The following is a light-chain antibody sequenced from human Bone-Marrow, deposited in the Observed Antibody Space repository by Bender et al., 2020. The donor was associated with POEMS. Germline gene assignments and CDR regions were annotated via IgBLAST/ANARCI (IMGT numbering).Light chain of an antibody. Sequence: QSVLTQPPSVSGAPGQRVTISCTGSSSNIGAGYDVHWYLQLPGTAPRLLIYANTNRPSGVPDRFSGSKSGTSVSLAITGLQAEDEADYYCQSFDTSLSGWVFGAGTKLTV. V-gene: IGLV1-40*01. J-gene: IGLJ3*02. CDR3: QSFDTSLSGWV. CDR1: SSNIGAGYD. CDR2: ANT.